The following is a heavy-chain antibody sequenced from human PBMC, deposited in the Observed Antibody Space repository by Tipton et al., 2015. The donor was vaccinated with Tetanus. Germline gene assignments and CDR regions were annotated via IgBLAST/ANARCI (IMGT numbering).Heavy chain of an antibody. CDR2: INPRGGST. CDR3: ARDVVGATGWFDY. CDR1: GYTFTRYY. J-gene: IGHJ4*02. V-gene: IGHV1-46*01. D-gene: IGHD1-26*01. Sequence: QLVQSGAEVKKPGASGKVSCKASGYTFTRYYMHWVRQAPGQGLEWMGIINPRGGSTSYAQKFQGRVTMTRDTSTSTVYMELSSLRSEDTAVYYCARDVVGATGWFDYWGQGTLVTVSS.